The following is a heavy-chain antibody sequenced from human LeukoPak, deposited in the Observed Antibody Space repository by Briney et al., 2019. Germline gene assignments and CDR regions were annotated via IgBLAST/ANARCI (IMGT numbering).Heavy chain of an antibody. V-gene: IGHV1-69*13. Sequence: GASVKVSCKASGGTFSSYAISWVRQAPGQGLEWMGGIIPIFGTANYAQKFQGRVTITADESTSTAYMELSSLRSEDTAVYYCARSIGYCSGGSCYPDAFDIWGQGTMVTVSS. CDR3: ARSIGYCSGGSCYPDAFDI. J-gene: IGHJ3*02. D-gene: IGHD2-15*01. CDR2: IIPIFGTA. CDR1: GGTFSSYA.